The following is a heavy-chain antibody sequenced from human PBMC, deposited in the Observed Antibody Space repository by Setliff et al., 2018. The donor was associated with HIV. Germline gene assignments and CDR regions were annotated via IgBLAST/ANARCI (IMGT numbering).Heavy chain of an antibody. Sequence: SETLSLTCTVSAGSVSSGGYYWSWIRQHPGMGLEWIAYIYYNGNTYFNPSLKSRITLSIDTSKNQFSLKLSSVTAADTAVYYCARYYGSGTYHRWFDPWGQGTPVTVSS. J-gene: IGHJ5*02. CDR2: IYYNGNT. CDR3: ARYYGSGTYHRWFDP. CDR1: AGSVSSGGYY. D-gene: IGHD3-10*01. V-gene: IGHV4-31*03.